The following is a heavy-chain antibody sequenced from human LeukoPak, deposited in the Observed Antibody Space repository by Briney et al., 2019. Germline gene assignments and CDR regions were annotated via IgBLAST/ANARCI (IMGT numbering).Heavy chain of an antibody. Sequence: GGSLRLSCAASGFTFSSYAMSWVRQAPGKGLEWVSAISGSGGSTYYADSVKGRFTISRDNSKNTLYLQMNSLRAEDTAVYYCAKGDNDIVVVPAAADYWGQGTLVTVSS. CDR3: AKGDNDIVVVPAAADY. D-gene: IGHD2-2*01. CDR2: ISGSGGST. J-gene: IGHJ4*02. V-gene: IGHV3-23*01. CDR1: GFTFSSYA.